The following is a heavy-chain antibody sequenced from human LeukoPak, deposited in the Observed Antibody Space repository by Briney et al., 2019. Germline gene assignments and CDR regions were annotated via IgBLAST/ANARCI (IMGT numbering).Heavy chain of an antibody. CDR3: ATARTYYYYYGMDV. V-gene: IGHV1-24*01. J-gene: IGHJ6*02. Sequence: ASVKVSCKVSGYTLTELSMHWVRQAPGKGLEWMRGFDPEDGETIYAQKFQGRVTMTEDTSTDTAYMELSSLRSEDTAVYYRATARTYYYYYGMDVWGQGTTVTVSS. CDR1: GYTLTELS. CDR2: FDPEDGET.